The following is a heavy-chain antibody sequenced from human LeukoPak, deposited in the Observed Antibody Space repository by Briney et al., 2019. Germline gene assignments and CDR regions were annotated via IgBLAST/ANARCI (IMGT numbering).Heavy chain of an antibody. CDR3: ARSRSIATNPIIDY. J-gene: IGHJ4*02. CDR2: ISYDGSNK. D-gene: IGHD6-13*01. CDR1: GFTFSSYA. Sequence: PGGSLRLSCAASGFTFSSYAMHWVRQAPGKGLEWVAVISYDGSNKYYADSVKGRFTISRDNSKNTLYLQMNSLRAEDTAVYYCARSRSIATNPIIDYWGQGTLVTVSS. V-gene: IGHV3-30*04.